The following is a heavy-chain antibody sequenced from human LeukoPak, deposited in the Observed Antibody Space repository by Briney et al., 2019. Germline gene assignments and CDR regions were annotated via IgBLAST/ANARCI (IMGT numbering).Heavy chain of an antibody. Sequence: PSETLSLTCTVSGGSIRSYYCTWIRQPAGKGLEWIGSIYTSGSTNYNPSLKSRVTMSKDASKNQFSLKLSSVTAADTAVYYCARGSGLGTYALDYWGQGTLVTVSS. J-gene: IGHJ4*02. CDR2: IYTSGST. V-gene: IGHV4-4*07. CDR3: ARGSGLGTYALDY. CDR1: GGSIRSYY. D-gene: IGHD3-16*01.